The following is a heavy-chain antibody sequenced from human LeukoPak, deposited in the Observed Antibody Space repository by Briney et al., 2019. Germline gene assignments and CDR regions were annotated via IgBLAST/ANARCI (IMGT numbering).Heavy chain of an antibody. CDR3: ARLEYCSGGSCYRAFDY. CDR1: GFTFSSYA. D-gene: IGHD2-15*01. Sequence: HSGRSLRLSCAASGFTFSSYAMHWVRQAPGKGLEWVSVIYSGGSTYYADSVKGRFTISRDNSKNTLYLQMNSLRAGDTAVYYCARLEYCSGGSCYRAFDYWGQGTLVTVSS. V-gene: IGHV3-53*01. J-gene: IGHJ4*02. CDR2: IYSGGST.